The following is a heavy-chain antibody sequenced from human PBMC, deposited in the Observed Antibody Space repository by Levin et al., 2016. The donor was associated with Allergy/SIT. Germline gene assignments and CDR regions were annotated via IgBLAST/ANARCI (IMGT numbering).Heavy chain of an antibody. J-gene: IGHJ5*02. D-gene: IGHD2-2*02. Sequence: SETLSLTCAVYGGSFSGYYWSWIRQPPGKGLEWIGEINHSGSTNYNPSLKSRVTISVDTSKNQFSLKLSSVTAADTAVYYCARGIWEYQLLYYWFDPWGQGTLVTVSS. CDR1: GGSFSGYY. CDR3: ARGIWEYQLLYYWFDP. V-gene: IGHV4-34*01. CDR2: INHSGST.